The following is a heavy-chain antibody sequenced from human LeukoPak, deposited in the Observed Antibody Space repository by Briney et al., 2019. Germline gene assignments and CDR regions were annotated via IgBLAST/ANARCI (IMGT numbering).Heavy chain of an antibody. D-gene: IGHD3-3*01. CDR1: GGSFSGYY. J-gene: IGHJ4*02. V-gene: IGHV4-34*01. Sequence: PSETLSLTCAVYGGSFSGYYWSWIRQPPGKGLEWIGEINHSGSTNYNPSLKSRVTISVDTSKNQFSLKLSSVTAADTAVYYCARARITIFGVLNAPDYWGQGTLVTVSS. CDR2: INHSGST. CDR3: ARARITIFGVLNAPDY.